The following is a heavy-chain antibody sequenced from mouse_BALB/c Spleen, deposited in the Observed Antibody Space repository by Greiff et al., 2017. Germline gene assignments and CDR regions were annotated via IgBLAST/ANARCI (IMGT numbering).Heavy chain of an antibody. V-gene: IGHV1S56*01. CDR1: GYTFTSYY. J-gene: IGHJ4*01. CDR3: ARRELVAMDY. D-gene: IGHD4-1*01. Sequence: QVQLKESGPELVKPGASVKMSCKASGYTFTSYYIHWVKQRPGQGLEWIGWIYPGDGSTKYNEKFKGKTTLTADKSSSTAYMLLSSLTSEDSAIYFCARRELVAMDYWGQGTSVTVSS. CDR2: IYPGDGST.